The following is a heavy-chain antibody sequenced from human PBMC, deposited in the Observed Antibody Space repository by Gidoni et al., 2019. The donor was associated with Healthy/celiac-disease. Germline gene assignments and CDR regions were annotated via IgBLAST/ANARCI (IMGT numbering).Heavy chain of an antibody. CDR3: AKGDYYDSGFAFDI. V-gene: IGHV3-30*18. CDR1: GFTFSIYG. Sequence: QVQLVESGGGVVQPGRSLRLSCAASGFTFSIYGMHWVRPATGKGLEWVAVISYDGSNTYYADSVKGRFTISRDNSKNTLYLKMNSLRAEDTAVYYCAKGDYYDSGFAFDIWGQGTMVTVSS. D-gene: IGHD3-22*01. J-gene: IGHJ3*02. CDR2: ISYDGSNT.